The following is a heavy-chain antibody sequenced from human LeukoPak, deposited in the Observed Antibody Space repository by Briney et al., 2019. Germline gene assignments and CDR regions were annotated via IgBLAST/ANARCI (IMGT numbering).Heavy chain of an antibody. CDR3: ARGNDYDSTQFDF. CDR1: GFTFSSYW. Sequence: PGGSLRLSCAASGFTFSSYWMSWVRQAPGKGLEWVANIKQDGSEKYYVDSVKGRFTISRDSARNSLYLQMNSLRAEDTAVYYCARGNDYDSTQFDFWGQGTLVTVSS. CDR2: IKQDGSEK. V-gene: IGHV3-7*04. J-gene: IGHJ4*02. D-gene: IGHD3-22*01.